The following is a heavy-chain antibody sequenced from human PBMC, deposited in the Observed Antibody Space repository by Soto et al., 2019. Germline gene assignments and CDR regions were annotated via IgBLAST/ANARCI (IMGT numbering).Heavy chain of an antibody. CDR1: GGTFSSYA. CDR3: ARHATNYYYYGMDV. V-gene: IGHV1-69*06. Sequence: GASVKVSCKASGGTFSSYAISWVRQAPGQGLEWMGGIIPIFGTANYAQKFQGRVTITADKSTSTAYMELSSLRSEDTAVYYCARHATNYYYYGMDVWGQGALVTVSS. J-gene: IGHJ6*02. CDR2: IIPIFGTA. D-gene: IGHD2-15*01.